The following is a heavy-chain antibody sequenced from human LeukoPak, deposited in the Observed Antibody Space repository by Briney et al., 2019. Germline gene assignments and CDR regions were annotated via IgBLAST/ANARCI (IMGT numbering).Heavy chain of an antibody. D-gene: IGHD6-25*01. V-gene: IGHV1-2*02. J-gene: IGHJ4*02. CDR1: GYTFTGYY. Sequence: ASVKVSCKASGYTFTGYYMHWVRQAPGQGLEWMGWINPNSGGTNYAQKFQGRVTMTRDTSISTAYMELSRLGSDDTAVYYCARDGQGQRLKDYWGQRTLVTVSS. CDR2: INPNSGGT. CDR3: ARDGQGQRLKDY.